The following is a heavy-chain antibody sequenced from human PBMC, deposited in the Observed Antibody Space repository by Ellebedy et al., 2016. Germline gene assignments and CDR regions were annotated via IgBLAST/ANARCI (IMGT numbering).Heavy chain of an antibody. CDR3: ARDEGGYEGGDY. Sequence: GGSLRLSXAASGFTFSRYAMHWARQAPGKGLGWVAVISYDGSNKYYADSVKGRFTISRDNSKNTLYLQMNSLRAEDTAVYYCARDEGGYEGGDYWGQGTLVTVSS. V-gene: IGHV3-30-3*01. CDR2: ISYDGSNK. CDR1: GFTFSRYA. D-gene: IGHD5-12*01. J-gene: IGHJ4*02.